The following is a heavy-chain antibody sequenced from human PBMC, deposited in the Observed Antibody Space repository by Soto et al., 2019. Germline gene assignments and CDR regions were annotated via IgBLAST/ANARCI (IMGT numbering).Heavy chain of an antibody. CDR2: INAGNGNT. CDR3: ARSYQLRQDYYYYGMDV. V-gene: IGHV1-3*01. CDR1: GYTFTSYA. J-gene: IGHJ6*02. Sequence: ASVKVSCKASGYTFTSYAMHWVRQAPGQRLEWMGWINAGNGNTKYSQKFQGRVTITRDTSASTAYMELSSLRSEGTAVYYCARSYQLRQDYYYYGMDVWGQGTTVTVSS. D-gene: IGHD2-2*01.